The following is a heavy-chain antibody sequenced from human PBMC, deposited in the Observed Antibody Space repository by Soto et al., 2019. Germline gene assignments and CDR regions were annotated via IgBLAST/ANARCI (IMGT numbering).Heavy chain of an antibody. CDR1: GFTFSSYA. Sequence: GGSLRLSCAASGFTFSSYAMHWVRQAPGKGLEWVAVISYDGSNKYYADSVKGRFTISRDNSKNTLYLQMNSLRAEDTAVYYCARGGLRFLEWPLPYGMDVWGQGTTVTVSS. J-gene: IGHJ6*02. CDR2: ISYDGSNK. CDR3: ARGGLRFLEWPLPYGMDV. V-gene: IGHV3-30-3*01. D-gene: IGHD3-3*01.